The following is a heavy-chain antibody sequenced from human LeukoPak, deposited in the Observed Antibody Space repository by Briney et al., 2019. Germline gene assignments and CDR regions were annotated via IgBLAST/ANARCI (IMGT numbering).Heavy chain of an antibody. CDR2: IYYGGST. CDR1: DGSFSSYY. Sequence: SETLSLTCTVSDGSFSSYYWSWIRQPPGKGLEWIGYIYYGGSTAYTPSLKSQVTISIDRSENQFSLKLNSVTAADTAVYYCAREGLVSAFDYWGQGTLVTVST. J-gene: IGHJ4*02. CDR3: AREGLVSAFDY. D-gene: IGHD2-8*01. V-gene: IGHV4-59*01.